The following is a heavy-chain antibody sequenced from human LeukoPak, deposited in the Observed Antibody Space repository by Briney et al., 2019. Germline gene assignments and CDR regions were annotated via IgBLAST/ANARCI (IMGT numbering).Heavy chain of an antibody. J-gene: IGHJ3*02. D-gene: IGHD3-22*01. CDR2: IYYSGST. Sequence: PSQTLSLTCTVSGGSISSGDYYWSWIRQPPGKGLEWIGYIYYSGSTYYNPSLKSRVTISVDTSKNQFSLKLSSVTAADTAVYYCARVALYYYDSSGYYSDAFDICGQGTMVTVSS. CDR3: ARVALYYYDSSGYYSDAFDI. CDR1: GGSISSGDYY. V-gene: IGHV4-30-4*08.